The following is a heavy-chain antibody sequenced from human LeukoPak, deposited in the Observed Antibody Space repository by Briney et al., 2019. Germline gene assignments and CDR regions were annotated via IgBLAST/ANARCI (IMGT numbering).Heavy chain of an antibody. V-gene: IGHV4-59*08. CDR2: FYDSGDF. CDR1: GGSISGHH. J-gene: IGHJ3*02. CDR3: ARLLRPGGRKGDAFDI. D-gene: IGHD1-26*01. Sequence: ASQTLSLTCTVSGGSISGHHWTWIRQPPGRGLEWGGYFYDSGDFNYNPSLKSRVTIWMDMSNNQFSLTMRSVNAADTAMYYCARLLRPGGRKGDAFDIWGQGTLVTVSS.